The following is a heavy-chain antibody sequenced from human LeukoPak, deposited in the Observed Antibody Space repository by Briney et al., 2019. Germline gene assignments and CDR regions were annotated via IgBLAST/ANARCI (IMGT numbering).Heavy chain of an antibody. V-gene: IGHV3-48*01. CDR2: ITGNSNTI. CDR1: GFNFNIYS. J-gene: IGHJ4*02. CDR3: ARGTDY. Sequence: GGSLRLSCTASGFNFNIYSMNWVRRAPGRGLDWISYITGNSNTIYYADSVKGRFTISRDNAKNSLYLQMNNLRAEDTAVYYCARGTDYWGQGTLVTVSS.